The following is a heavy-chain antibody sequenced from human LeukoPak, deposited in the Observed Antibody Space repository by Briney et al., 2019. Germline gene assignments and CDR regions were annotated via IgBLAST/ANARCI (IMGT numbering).Heavy chain of an antibody. J-gene: IGHJ4*02. D-gene: IGHD2-15*01. Sequence: GASVKVSCKASGYTFTGYGISWVRQAPGQGLGWMGWISAYNGNTNYAHKLQGRVTMTPVTSTSTAYMELRSLRSDDTAVYYCARDGNCSGGSCYFLAPFDYWGQGTLVTVSS. CDR2: ISAYNGNT. CDR3: ARDGNCSGGSCYFLAPFDY. V-gene: IGHV1-18*01. CDR1: GYTFTGYG.